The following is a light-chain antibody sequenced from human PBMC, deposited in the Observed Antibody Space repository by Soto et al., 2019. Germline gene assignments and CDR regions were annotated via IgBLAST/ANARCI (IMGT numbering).Light chain of an antibody. V-gene: IGKV3-20*01. Sequence: EIVLTQSPGTLSLSPGERATLSCRASQSVSRSYLAWYQQKPGQAPRXXIYGASSRETGIQDRFSGSGAGTDFTLTISRLEPEDFAVYYCQQYGSSIFTFGPGTKVDIK. CDR2: GAS. J-gene: IGKJ3*01. CDR1: QSVSRSY. CDR3: QQYGSSIFT.